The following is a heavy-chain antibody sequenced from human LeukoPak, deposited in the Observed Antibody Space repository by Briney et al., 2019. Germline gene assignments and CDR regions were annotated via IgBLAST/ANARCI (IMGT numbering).Heavy chain of an antibody. CDR2: IYYSGST. CDR3: ARRIGYCSGGSCYPDAFDI. D-gene: IGHD2-15*01. J-gene: IGHJ3*02. CDR1: GGSISSSSYY. V-gene: IGHV4-39*01. Sequence: SETLSLTCAVSGGSISSSSYYWGWIRQPPGKGLEWIGSIYYSGSTYYNPSLKSRVTISVDTSKNQFSLKLSSVTAADTAVYYCARRIGYCSGGSCYPDAFDIWGQGTMVTVSS.